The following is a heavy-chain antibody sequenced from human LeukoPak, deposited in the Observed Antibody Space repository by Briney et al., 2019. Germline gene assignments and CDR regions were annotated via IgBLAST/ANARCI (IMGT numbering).Heavy chain of an antibody. J-gene: IGHJ4*02. D-gene: IGHD3-22*01. V-gene: IGHV1-46*01. CDR2: INPSGGST. Sequence: ASVKVSCKASGYTFTSYYMHWVRQAPGQGLEWMGIINPSGGSTSYAQKFQGRVTMTRDTSTSTVYMELSSLRSEDTAVYYCARGRGVRYYDGSGRWYFDYWGQGTLVTVSS. CDR3: ARGRGVRYYDGSGRWYFDY. CDR1: GYTFTSYY.